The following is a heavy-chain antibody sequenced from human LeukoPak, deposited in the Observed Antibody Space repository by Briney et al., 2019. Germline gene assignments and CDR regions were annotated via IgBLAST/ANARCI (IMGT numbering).Heavy chain of an antibody. Sequence: SETLSLTCAVYGGSSSGYYWSWIRPPPGKGLEWIGEIKHSGSTNYNPSLKSRVTISVDTSKNQFSLKLSAVTAADTAVYCCARIVGAPGDFDYWGQGALVTVSS. CDR1: GGSSSGYY. D-gene: IGHD1-26*01. CDR3: ARIVGAPGDFDY. CDR2: IKHSGST. J-gene: IGHJ4*02. V-gene: IGHV4-34*01.